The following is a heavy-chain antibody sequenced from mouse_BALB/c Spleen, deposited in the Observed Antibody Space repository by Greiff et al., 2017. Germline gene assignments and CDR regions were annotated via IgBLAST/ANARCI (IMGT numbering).Heavy chain of an antibody. CDR1: GYAFSSSW. J-gene: IGHJ3*01. Sequence: QVQLQQSGPELVKPGASVKISCKASGYAFSSSWMNWVKQRPGQGLEWIGRIYPGDGDTNYNGKFKGKATLTADKSSSTAYMQLSSLTSVDSAVYFCARSPTGTPWFAYWGQGTLVTVSA. CDR2: IYPGDGDT. V-gene: IGHV1-82*01. D-gene: IGHD4-1*02. CDR3: ARSPTGTPWFAY.